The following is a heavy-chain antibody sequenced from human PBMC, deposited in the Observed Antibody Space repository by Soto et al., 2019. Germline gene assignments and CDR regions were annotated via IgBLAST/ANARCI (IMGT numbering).Heavy chain of an antibody. Sequence: GGSPRLSCEASGFNFKKFATGWVRQAPGEGLEWVSGISCCGGSTFYADSVKGRFSLARDDSKNTLSLQLNSLRVEDTAHYYCANADGEQWLIPHLDNWGQGTQVTVSS. V-gene: IGHV3-23*01. CDR2: ISCCGGST. D-gene: IGHD6-19*01. CDR1: GFNFKKFA. J-gene: IGHJ1*01. CDR3: ANADGEQWLIPHLDN.